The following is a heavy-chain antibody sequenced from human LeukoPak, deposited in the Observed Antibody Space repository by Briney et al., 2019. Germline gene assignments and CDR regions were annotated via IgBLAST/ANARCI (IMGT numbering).Heavy chain of an antibody. CDR1: GFTFSSYA. D-gene: IGHD1-26*01. CDR2: ISDSGGST. Sequence: GGSLRLSCAASGFTFSSYAMNWVRQAPGKGLEWVSAISDSGGSTYYADPVKGRFTISRDNSKNTLYLQMNSLRAEDTAVFYCARRIGSYYFDYWGQGTLVTVSS. J-gene: IGHJ4*02. V-gene: IGHV3-23*01. CDR3: ARRIGSYYFDY.